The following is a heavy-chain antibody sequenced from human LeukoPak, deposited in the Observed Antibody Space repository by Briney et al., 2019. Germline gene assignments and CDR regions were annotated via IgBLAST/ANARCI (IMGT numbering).Heavy chain of an antibody. J-gene: IGHJ4*02. V-gene: IGHV4-59*08. CDR1: GGSISSYY. CDR3: ARHLRGEQQLSGFDY. CDR2: IYYSGST. Sequence: SETLSLTCTVSGGSISSYYWSWTRQPPGKGLEWIGYIYYSGSTKYNPSLRSRVTISADTSKNQFSLKLSSVTAADTAVYYSARHLRGEQQLSGFDYWGQGTPVTVSS. D-gene: IGHD6-13*01.